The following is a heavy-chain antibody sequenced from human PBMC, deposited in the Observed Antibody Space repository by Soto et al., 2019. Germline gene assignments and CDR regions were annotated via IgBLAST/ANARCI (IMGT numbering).Heavy chain of an antibody. CDR1: GYTFSNYG. Sequence: QVRLVQSGPEVKKPGASVKVSCKGSGYTFSNYGITWVRQAPGQGLERLGWVSAYNRNTDYAQKFEDRATMTIDTSTNTAYLELRGLTPDDTAVYYCARERRWEPLLYWGQRTL. V-gene: IGHV1-18*01. CDR2: VSAYNRNT. J-gene: IGHJ4*02. D-gene: IGHD1-26*01. CDR3: ARERRWEPLLY.